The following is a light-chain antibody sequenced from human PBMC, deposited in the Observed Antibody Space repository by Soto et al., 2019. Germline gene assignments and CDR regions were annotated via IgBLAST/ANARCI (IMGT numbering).Light chain of an antibody. CDR1: QGINNW. J-gene: IGKJ4*01. V-gene: IGKV1-12*01. CDR3: KQSSAFHLT. CDR2: AVS. Sequence: IQMTQSPSSVSASVGDRVTITCRASQGINNWLAWYQQRPGKAPELLIYAVSYLQSGVPSRFSGSGSGTDFTLTISSLQPEDFATYFCKQSSAFHLTFGGGTKVDIK.